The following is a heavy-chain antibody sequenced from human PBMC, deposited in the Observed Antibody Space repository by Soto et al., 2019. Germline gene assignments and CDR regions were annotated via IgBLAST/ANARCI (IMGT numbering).Heavy chain of an antibody. J-gene: IGHJ3*02. CDR2: ISGSGGST. Sequence: PSETLSLTCAVSSGSISSSNWWSWVRQAPGKGLEWVSAISGSGGSTYYADSVKGRFTISRDNSKNTLYLQMNSLRAEDTAVYYCAKEGRKPSFLERRAFDIWGQGTMVTVSS. V-gene: IGHV3-23*01. CDR1: SGSISSSN. CDR3: AKEGRKPSFLERRAFDI. D-gene: IGHD3-3*01.